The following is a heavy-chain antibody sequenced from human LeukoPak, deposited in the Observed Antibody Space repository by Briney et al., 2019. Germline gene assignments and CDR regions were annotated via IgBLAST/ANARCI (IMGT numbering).Heavy chain of an antibody. D-gene: IGHD3-22*01. CDR2: IHYSGNT. V-gene: IGHV4-38-2*01. CDR3: ARHHYYDSTGYYRFDY. Sequence: PSETLSPTCAVSGYSISNGYYWGWIRQPPGKGLEWIASIHYSGNTHYNPSLKSRATMSVDTSKNQFSLSLRSVTAADTAMYYCARHHYYDSTGYYRFDYWGPGTLVTVSS. J-gene: IGHJ4*02. CDR1: GYSISNGYY.